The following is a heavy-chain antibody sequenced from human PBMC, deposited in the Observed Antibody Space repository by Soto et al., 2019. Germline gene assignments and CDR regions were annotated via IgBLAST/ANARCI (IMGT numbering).Heavy chain of an antibody. Sequence: GGSLRLSCAASGFTVSTYAMSWVRQAPGKGLEWVSGVSDSGGSTYYADSVKGRLTISRDNSKNTLYLQMNSLRGEDTAVYYCAQRGGSGYYGAFDYWGQGSLVTVSS. CDR1: GFTVSTYA. D-gene: IGHD3-22*01. V-gene: IGHV3-23*01. CDR3: AQRGGSGYYGAFDY. CDR2: VSDSGGST. J-gene: IGHJ4*02.